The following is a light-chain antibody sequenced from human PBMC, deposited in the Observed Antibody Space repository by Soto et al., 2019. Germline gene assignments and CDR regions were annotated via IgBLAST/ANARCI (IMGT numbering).Light chain of an antibody. Sequence: EIVLTQSPATLSLSPGERAIVSCRASQSVSTFLAWCQQKPGQPPRLLIYNASNRTTGIPARFSGSGSGTAFTLTISSLEPEDFAVYYCQQRGDWPPITFGQVRRP. CDR2: NAS. CDR3: QQRGDWPPIT. J-gene: IGKJ5*01. V-gene: IGKV3-11*01. CDR1: QSVSTF.